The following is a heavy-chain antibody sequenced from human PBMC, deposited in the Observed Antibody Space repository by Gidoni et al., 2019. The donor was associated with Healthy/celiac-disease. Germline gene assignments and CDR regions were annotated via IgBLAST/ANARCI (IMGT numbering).Heavy chain of an antibody. D-gene: IGHD1-26*01. Sequence: QVQLVQSGAEVKKPGSSVKVSCQAPGGTFSSYAISWVRQAPGQGLEWMGGIIPIFGTANYAQKVQGRVTITADESTSTAYMELSSLRSEDTAVYYCARARTSIVGANYAFDIWGQGTMVTVSS. CDR2: IIPIFGTA. CDR1: GGTFSSYA. CDR3: ARARTSIVGANYAFDI. V-gene: IGHV1-69*01. J-gene: IGHJ3*02.